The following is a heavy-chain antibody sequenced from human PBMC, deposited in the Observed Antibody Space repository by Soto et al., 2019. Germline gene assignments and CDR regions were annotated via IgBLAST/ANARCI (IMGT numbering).Heavy chain of an antibody. CDR1: GGTFSSYT. V-gene: IGHV1-69*02. Sequence: SVKVSCKASGGTFSSYTISWVRQAPGQGLEWMGRIIPILGMANYAQKFQGRVTITADKSTSTAYMELSSLRSEDTAVYYCATSALDCSGGSCYSRTGYFQHWCQGTLVTVSS. CDR3: ATSALDCSGGSCYSRTGYFQH. J-gene: IGHJ1*01. CDR2: IIPILGMA. D-gene: IGHD2-15*01.